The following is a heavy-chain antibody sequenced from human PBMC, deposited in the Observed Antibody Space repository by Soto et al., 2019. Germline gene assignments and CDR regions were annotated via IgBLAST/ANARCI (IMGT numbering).Heavy chain of an antibody. CDR3: ARGNPTILFDY. V-gene: IGHV4-31*03. CDR2: IYYSGST. J-gene: IGHJ4*02. Sequence: SETLSLTCTVSGGSISSGGYYWSWIRQHPGKCLEWIGYIYYSGSTYYNPSLKSRVTISVDTSKNQFSLKLSSVTAADTAVYHCARGNPTILFDYWGQGTLVTVS. CDR1: GGSISSGGYY. D-gene: IGHD5-12*01.